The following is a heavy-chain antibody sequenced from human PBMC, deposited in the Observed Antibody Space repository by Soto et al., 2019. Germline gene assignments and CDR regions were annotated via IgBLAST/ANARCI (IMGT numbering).Heavy chain of an antibody. CDR2: IIPIFGTA. CDR3: ARDTSYSSSPDYYYYYGMDV. J-gene: IGHJ6*02. D-gene: IGHD6-6*01. V-gene: IGHV1-69*13. Sequence: ASVKVSCKASGGTFSSYAISWVRQAPGQGLEWMGGIIPIFGTANYAQKFQGRVTITADESTSTAYMELSSLRSEDTAVYYCARDTSYSSSPDYYYYYGMDVWGQGTTVTVSS. CDR1: GGTFSSYA.